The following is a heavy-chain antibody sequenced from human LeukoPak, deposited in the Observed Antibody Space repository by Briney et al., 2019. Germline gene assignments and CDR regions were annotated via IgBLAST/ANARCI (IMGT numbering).Heavy chain of an antibody. CDR2: IYYSGST. Sequence: SATLSLTCTVSGGSINSYFWSWIRQPPGKGLEWIGYIYYSGSTNYNPSLKSRVTISIDTSKNQFSLRLSSVTAADTAVYYCARSLSDYNNNPLGLWGQGTLATVSS. D-gene: IGHD4-11*01. CDR1: GGSINSYF. CDR3: ARSLSDYNNNPLGL. V-gene: IGHV4-59*01. J-gene: IGHJ4*02.